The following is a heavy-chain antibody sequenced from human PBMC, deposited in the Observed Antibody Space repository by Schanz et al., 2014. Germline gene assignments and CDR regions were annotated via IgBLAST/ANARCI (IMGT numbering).Heavy chain of an antibody. CDR1: GFTVSSDH. V-gene: IGHV3-23*04. D-gene: IGHD1-1*01. CDR3: ARAHGNNWYGKGLDY. J-gene: IGHJ4*02. Sequence: EVQLVESGGGFVQPGGSLGLSCVVSGFTVSSDHMSWVRQAPGKGLEWVSALSGSGGSTYYADSVKGRFTISRDNSKNTLYLQMNSLRADDTAVYFCARAHGNNWYGKGLDYWGQGTQXTVSS. CDR2: SGSGGST.